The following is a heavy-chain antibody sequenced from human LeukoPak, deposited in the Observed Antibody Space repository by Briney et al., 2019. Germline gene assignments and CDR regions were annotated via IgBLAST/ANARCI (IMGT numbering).Heavy chain of an antibody. J-gene: IGHJ4*02. D-gene: IGHD3-22*01. CDR3: ARVANYRLNDSSGYYSSPKYYSDY. Sequence: SETLSLTCTVSGYSISGGYYWGWIRQPPDKGLEWIGEINHSGSTNYNPSLKSRVTISVDTSKNQFSLKVSSVTAADTAVYYYARVANYRLNDSSGYYSSPKYYSDYWGQGTLVTVSS. CDR2: INHSGST. CDR1: GYSISGGYY. V-gene: IGHV4-38-2*02.